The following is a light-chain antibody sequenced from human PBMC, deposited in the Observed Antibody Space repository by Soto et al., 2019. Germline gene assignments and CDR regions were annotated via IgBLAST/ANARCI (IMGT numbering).Light chain of an antibody. CDR3: QHSLITQYS. V-gene: IGKV1-39*01. CDR2: GAS. J-gene: IGKJ2*03. CDR1: QSVNRN. Sequence: DIQMTQSPSSLSASVGDRVTITCRASQSVNRNLHWYQQSPGKAPKLLFSGASSLQSGVPSRFSGSGSATYFTLTISSLQPEDFATYYCQHSLITQYSFGQGTKLEIK.